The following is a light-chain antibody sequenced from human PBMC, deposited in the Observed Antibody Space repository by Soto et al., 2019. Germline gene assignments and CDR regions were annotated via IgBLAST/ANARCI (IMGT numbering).Light chain of an antibody. Sequence: EIVLTQSPGTLSLSPGERATLSCRASQSVSRSYLAWYQQKPGQAPRLLIYGASSRATGIPDRFSGSGSGTDFTLTISRLEPEDFAVYYCQQYGSSPFLTFGGGTKVEIK. CDR3: QQYGSSPFLT. V-gene: IGKV3-20*01. CDR2: GAS. J-gene: IGKJ4*01. CDR1: QSVSRSY.